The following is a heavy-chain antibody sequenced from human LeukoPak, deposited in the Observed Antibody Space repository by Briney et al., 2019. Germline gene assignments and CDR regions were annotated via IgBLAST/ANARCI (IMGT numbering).Heavy chain of an antibody. CDR2: IYYSGST. J-gene: IGHJ4*02. CDR1: GGSISSGDYY. Sequence: ASETLSLTCTVSGGSISSGDYYWSWIRQPPGKGLEWIGYIYYSGSTYYNPSLKSRVTISVDTSKNQFSLKLSSVTAADTAVYYCARGHGGVTTVDYWGQGTLVTVSS. D-gene: IGHD2-21*02. V-gene: IGHV4-30-4*08. CDR3: ARGHGGVTTVDY.